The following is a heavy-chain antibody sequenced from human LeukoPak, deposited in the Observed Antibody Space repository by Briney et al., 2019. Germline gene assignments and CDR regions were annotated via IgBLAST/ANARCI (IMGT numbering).Heavy chain of an antibody. CDR3: AKGYDFWSGYWSHSDY. CDR2: ISSNGGST. D-gene: IGHD3-3*01. V-gene: IGHV3-64*01. J-gene: IGHJ4*02. Sequence: GGSLRLSCAASGFTFSSYAMHWVRQAPGKGLEYVSAISSNGGSTYYANSVKGRFTVSRDNSKNTLYLQMGSLRAEDMAVYYCAKGYDFWSGYWSHSDYWGQGTLVTVSS. CDR1: GFTFSSYA.